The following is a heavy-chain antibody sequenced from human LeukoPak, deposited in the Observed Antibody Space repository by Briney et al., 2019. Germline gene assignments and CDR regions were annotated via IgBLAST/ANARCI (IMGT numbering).Heavy chain of an antibody. V-gene: IGHV3-23*01. Sequence: GGSLRLSCAASGFTFSTYSMSWVRQAPGKGLEWVSGISGSGGNTYYADSVKGRFTISRDNSKNTLYLQMNSLRAEDTANFYCAKYPASGGYFDYWGQGTLVTVSS. J-gene: IGHJ4*02. D-gene: IGHD6-13*01. CDR3: AKYPASGGYFDY. CDR2: ISGSGGNT. CDR1: GFTFSTYS.